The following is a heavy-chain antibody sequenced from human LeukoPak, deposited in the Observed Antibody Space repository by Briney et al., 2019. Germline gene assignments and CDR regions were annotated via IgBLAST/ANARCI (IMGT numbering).Heavy chain of an antibody. V-gene: IGHV4-34*01. CDR3: AGYCSSTSCYVVDWFDH. CDR1: GGSFSGYY. Sequence: SETLSLTCAVYGGSFSGYYWSWIRQPPGKGLEWIGEINHSGSTSYNPSLKSRVTISVDTSKNQFSLKLSSVTAADTAVYYCAGYCSSTSCYVVDWFDHWGQGTLVTVSS. CDR2: INHSGST. J-gene: IGHJ5*02. D-gene: IGHD2-2*01.